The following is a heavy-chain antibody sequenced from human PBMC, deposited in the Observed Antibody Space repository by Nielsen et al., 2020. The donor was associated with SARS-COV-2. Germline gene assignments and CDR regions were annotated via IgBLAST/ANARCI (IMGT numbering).Heavy chain of an antibody. Sequence: GGSLRLSCAASGFTFSNFAMHWVRQAPGKGLEWVAIISYDGNNKYADSVKGRFTISRDNSKNTLYLQMNSLRHDDTAVYYCVVTRVYWGQGTLVTVSS. CDR2: ISYDGNNK. CDR1: GFTFSNFA. V-gene: IGHV3-30*04. CDR3: VVTRVY. J-gene: IGHJ4*02. D-gene: IGHD4-23*01.